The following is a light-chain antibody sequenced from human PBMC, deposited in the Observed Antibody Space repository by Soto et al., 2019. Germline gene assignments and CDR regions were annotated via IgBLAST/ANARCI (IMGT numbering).Light chain of an antibody. CDR3: QQRSSWRT. V-gene: IGKV3-11*01. CDR2: DAS. J-gene: IGKJ1*01. Sequence: ETVLTQSPATLSLSPGDRATLSCRASQSITTYLAWYQQKTGQAPKLLFYDASNRATGIPARFSASGSGTDFTLTISSLEPEDSAVYYCQQRSSWRTFDQGTKVEIK. CDR1: QSITTY.